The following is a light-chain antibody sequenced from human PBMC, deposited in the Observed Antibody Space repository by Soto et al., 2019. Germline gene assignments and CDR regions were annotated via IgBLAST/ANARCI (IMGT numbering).Light chain of an antibody. J-gene: IGLJ7*01. Sequence: QSALTQPASVSGAPGQSITISCSGTSSDVGTYNFVSWYQQHPGKAPKLIFFDVSNRPSGVSDRFSGSKSGNTASLTISGLQAEDEADYYCSSYTSTNTRVVFGGGTQLTVL. CDR2: DVS. V-gene: IGLV2-14*03. CDR3: SSYTSTNTRVV. CDR1: SSDVGTYNF.